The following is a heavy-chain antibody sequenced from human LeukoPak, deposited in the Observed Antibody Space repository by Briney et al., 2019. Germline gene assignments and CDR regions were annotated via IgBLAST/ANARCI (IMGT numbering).Heavy chain of an antibody. CDR1: GFAVSSNY. J-gene: IGHJ2*01. V-gene: IGHV3-66*01. D-gene: IGHD6-13*01. Sequence: PGGSLRLSCAASGFAVSSNYMSWVRQAPGKGLEWVSIIYNGGNTYYADSVKGRFTISTENSKNTLYLQMNSLRAEDTAVYYCARAAYSSTWYSRYFDLWGRGTLVTVSS. CDR3: ARAAYSSTWYSRYFDL. CDR2: IYNGGNT.